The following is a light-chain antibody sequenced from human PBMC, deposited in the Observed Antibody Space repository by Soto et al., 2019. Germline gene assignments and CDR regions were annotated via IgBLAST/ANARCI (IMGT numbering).Light chain of an antibody. CDR3: QQYNNWPWT. Sequence: EIVMTQSPATLSVSPGERATLSCRASQSVSDKLAWFQQKPGQAPRLLIYGASARATGFPARFSASGSGTEFTLTISSLQSEDFAVYYCQQYNNWPWTFGQGTKVDIK. J-gene: IGKJ1*01. CDR2: GAS. V-gene: IGKV3-15*01. CDR1: QSVSDK.